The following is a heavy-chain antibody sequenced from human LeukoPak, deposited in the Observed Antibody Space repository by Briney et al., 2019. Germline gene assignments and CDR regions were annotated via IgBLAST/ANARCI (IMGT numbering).Heavy chain of an antibody. J-gene: IGHJ4*02. CDR3: ARRLYYDSSGYYNTAFDY. Sequence: GGSLTLSCAASGFTFSNAWMRWVRQAPGKGLEWVSSISSSSIYIYYADSVKGRFTISRDNAKNSLYLQMNSLRAEDTAVYYCARRLYYDSSGYYNTAFDYWGQGTLVTVSS. CDR1: GFTFSNAW. D-gene: IGHD3-22*01. CDR2: ISSSSIYI. V-gene: IGHV3-21*01.